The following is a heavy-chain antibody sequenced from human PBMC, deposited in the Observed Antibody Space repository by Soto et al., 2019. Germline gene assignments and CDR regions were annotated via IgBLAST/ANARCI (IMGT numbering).Heavy chain of an antibody. CDR1: GFTFSSYD. CDR3: ARERDRGGRGFDY. V-gene: IGHV3-13*01. J-gene: IGHJ4*02. CDR2: IGTAGDT. Sequence: EVQLVESGGGLVQPGGSPRLSCAASGFTFSSYDMHWVRQATGKGLEWVSAIGTAGDTYYPGSVKGRFTISRENAKNSLYLQMNSLRAGDTAVYYCARERDRGGRGFDYWGQGTLVTVSS. D-gene: IGHD3-16*01.